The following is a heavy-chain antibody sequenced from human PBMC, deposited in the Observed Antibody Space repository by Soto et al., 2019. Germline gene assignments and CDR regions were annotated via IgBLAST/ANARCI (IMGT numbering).Heavy chain of an antibody. CDR1: GGSISDYQ. D-gene: IGHD3-16*02. CDR2: IYYSGRT. CDR3: ARMMGLGEISPYFDY. J-gene: IGHJ4*01. Sequence: QVQLQESGPGLVKPSETLSLTCSVSGGSISDYQWNWIRQPPGKGLERIGYIYYSGRTNYNPSLKGRVTISLDTSTKEFFQSLRSVTAADTAVYYCARMMGLGEISPYFDYWGHGTLVTVSS. V-gene: IGHV4-59*01.